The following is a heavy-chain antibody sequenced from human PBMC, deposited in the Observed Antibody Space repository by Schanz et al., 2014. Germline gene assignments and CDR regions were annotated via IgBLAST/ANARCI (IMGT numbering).Heavy chain of an antibody. CDR1: GGSISSFY. Sequence: QVQLQESGPGLVKSSETLSLTCTVSGGSISSFYWGWIRQPAGKGLEWIGRIYTSGSTNYNPSLKGRVTMSLDTSKNQFSLKLSSVTAADTAVYYCARDRGYDFSFDPWGQGTLVTVSS. V-gene: IGHV4-4*07. D-gene: IGHD3-3*01. CDR2: IYTSGST. CDR3: ARDRGYDFSFDP. J-gene: IGHJ5*02.